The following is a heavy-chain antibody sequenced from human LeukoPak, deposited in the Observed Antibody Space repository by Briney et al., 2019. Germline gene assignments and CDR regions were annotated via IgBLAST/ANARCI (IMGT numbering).Heavy chain of an antibody. CDR3: ARDHFVGGHDY. CDR2: ISSSSSTI. J-gene: IGHJ4*02. CDR1: GFTFSSYS. D-gene: IGHD4-23*01. Sequence: GGSLRLSCAASGFTFSSYSMNWVRQAPGKGLEWVSYISSSSSTIYYADSVKGRFTISRDNAKNSPYLQMNSLRDEDTAVYYCARDHFVGGHDYWGQGTLVTVSS. V-gene: IGHV3-48*02.